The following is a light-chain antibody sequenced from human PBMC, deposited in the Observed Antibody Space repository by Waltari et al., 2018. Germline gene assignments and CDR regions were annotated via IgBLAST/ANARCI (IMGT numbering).Light chain of an antibody. Sequence: EIVLTQSPGTLSLSPGDRATLSCRASHSVSSNNLAWYQQKPVQAPRLLIYAASSRATGITDRFSGSGSGTDFTLTISRVEPEDFAVYYCQQYANSPRTFGQGTKVEIK. V-gene: IGKV3-20*01. CDR3: QQYANSPRT. CDR1: HSVSSNN. J-gene: IGKJ1*01. CDR2: AAS.